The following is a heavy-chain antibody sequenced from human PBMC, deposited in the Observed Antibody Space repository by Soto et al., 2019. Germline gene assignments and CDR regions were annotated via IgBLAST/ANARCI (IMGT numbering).Heavy chain of an antibody. J-gene: IGHJ5*02. Sequence: XGALTPSCPASGFSCRTYTMTWVRQAPGKGLEWVASISGPSTYIYYADSVKGRFTISRDNAKNSLLLQMNSLRAEDTALYYCAREVRRGWFDHWGPGTLVTVSS. CDR3: AREVRRGWFDH. V-gene: IGHV3-21*01. CDR1: GFSCRTYT. CDR2: ISGPSTYI.